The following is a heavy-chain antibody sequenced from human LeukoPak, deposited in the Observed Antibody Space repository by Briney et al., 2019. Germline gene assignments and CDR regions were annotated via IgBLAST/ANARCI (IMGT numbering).Heavy chain of an antibody. CDR1: GYTFTSYD. D-gene: IGHD2-2*01. J-gene: IGHJ6*02. V-gene: IGHV1-8*01. CDR3: ARRRGVVPVVRVRPYGMDA. Sequence: GASVKVSCKASGYTFTSYDINWVRQATGQGLEWMGWMNPNSGNTGYAQKFQGRATMTRNTSISTAYMELSSLRSEDTAVYYCARRRGVVPVVRVRPYGMDAWGQGTTVTVS. CDR2: MNPNSGNT.